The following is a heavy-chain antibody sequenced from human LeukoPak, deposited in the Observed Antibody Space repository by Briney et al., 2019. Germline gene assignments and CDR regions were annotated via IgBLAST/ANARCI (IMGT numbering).Heavy chain of an antibody. Sequence: GWSLRLSCAASGFTFTSYAMSWVRQAPGKGLEWVSSITGRGAYTYYADFVKGRFTISRDNSKETLYLQMDSLRAEDMALYYCAKWGFTYGPGYFDYWGQGILVTVSS. J-gene: IGHJ4*02. CDR3: AKWGFTYGPGYFDY. D-gene: IGHD3-10*01. CDR1: GFTFTSYA. CDR2: ITGRGAYT. V-gene: IGHV3-23*01.